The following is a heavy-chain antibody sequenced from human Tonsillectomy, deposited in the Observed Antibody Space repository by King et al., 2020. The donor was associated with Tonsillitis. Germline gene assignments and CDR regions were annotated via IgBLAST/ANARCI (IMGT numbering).Heavy chain of an antibody. Sequence: VQLQESGPGLVKPSETLSLTCTVSDGSISDYYWSWIRQPPGKGLGWLGYVQHSGSTSYNPSLKSRVTISVDTSKKQFSLKLTSVTAADTAVYYCARVGSGWNVGGLASWGQGTLVTVSS. J-gene: IGHJ4*02. D-gene: IGHD6-19*01. CDR3: ARVGSGWNVGGLAS. V-gene: IGHV4-59*01. CDR2: VQHSGST. CDR1: DGSISDYY.